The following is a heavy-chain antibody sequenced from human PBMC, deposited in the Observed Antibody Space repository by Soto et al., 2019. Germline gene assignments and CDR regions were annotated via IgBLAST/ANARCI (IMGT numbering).Heavy chain of an antibody. CDR1: GGSVSSGSYY. J-gene: IGHJ4*02. Sequence: NPSETLSLTCTVSGGSVSSGSYYWSWIRQPPGKGLEWIGYIYYSGSTNYNPSLKSRVTISVDTSKNQFSLKLSSVTAADTAVYYCAREYSSSSSFDYWGQGTLVTV. V-gene: IGHV4-61*01. CDR3: AREYSSSSSFDY. D-gene: IGHD6-6*01. CDR2: IYYSGST.